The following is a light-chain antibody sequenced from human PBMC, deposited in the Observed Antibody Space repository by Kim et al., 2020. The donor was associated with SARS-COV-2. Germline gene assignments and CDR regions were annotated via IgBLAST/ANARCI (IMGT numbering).Light chain of an antibody. CDR3: NSWDTSGNHVV. CDR1: SLRRYY. Sequence: ALGQTVRITCQGDSLRRYYASWYQQKPGQAPVLVIYGKNSRPSGIPDRFSGSSSGNTASLTITGAQAEDEADYYCNSWDTSGNHVVFGGGTQVTVL. J-gene: IGLJ2*01. CDR2: GKN. V-gene: IGLV3-19*01.